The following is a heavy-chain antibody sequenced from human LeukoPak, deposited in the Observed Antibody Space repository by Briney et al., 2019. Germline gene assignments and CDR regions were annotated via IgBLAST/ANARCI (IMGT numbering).Heavy chain of an antibody. CDR3: ARGFYGILTSYYGGFDY. V-gene: IGHV4-31*03. J-gene: IGHJ4*02. Sequence: SETLSLTCTVSGGSISSGGYYWSWIRQHPGKGLEWIGYIYYSGSTYYNPSLKSRVTISVDTSKNQFSLKLSSVTAADTAVYYCARGFYGILTSYYGGFDYWGQGTLVTASS. CDR1: GGSISSGGYY. CDR2: IYYSGST. D-gene: IGHD3-9*01.